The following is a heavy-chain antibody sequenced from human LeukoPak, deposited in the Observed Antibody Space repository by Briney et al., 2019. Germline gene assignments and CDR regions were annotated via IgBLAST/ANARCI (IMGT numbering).Heavy chain of an antibody. J-gene: IGHJ3*02. CDR2: INHSGST. Sequence: PSETLSLTCTVSGGSISSYYWSWIRQPPGKGLEWIGYINHSGSTYYNPSHKSRVIISVDRSKNQFSLKLSSVTAADTAVYYCARELMVRGVISDAFDIWGQGTMVTVSS. V-gene: IGHV4-59*12. CDR3: ARELMVRGVISDAFDI. CDR1: GGSISSYY. D-gene: IGHD3-10*01.